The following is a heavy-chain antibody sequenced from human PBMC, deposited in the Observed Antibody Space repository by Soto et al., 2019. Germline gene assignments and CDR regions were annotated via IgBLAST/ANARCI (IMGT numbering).Heavy chain of an antibody. CDR2: IYYSGST. CDR3: ARRDSGYIHGPPHYYYGLDV. Sequence: QVQLQESGPGLVKPSQTLSLTCSVSGGSISSGGYYWCWVRQHPGKGLEWIGYIYYSGSTNYNPSLKSRLSMSVDTSKNHFSLQLTSVTAADTAVYYCARRDSGYIHGPPHYYYGLDVWGQGTTVTVSS. V-gene: IGHV4-31*03. D-gene: IGHD5-18*01. J-gene: IGHJ6*02. CDR1: GGSISSGGYY.